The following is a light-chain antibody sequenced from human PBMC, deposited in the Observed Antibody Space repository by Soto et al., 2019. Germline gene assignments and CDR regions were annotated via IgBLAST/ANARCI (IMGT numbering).Light chain of an antibody. CDR2: KAS. CDR1: QSISSW. CDR3: KSGFT. J-gene: IGKJ3*01. Sequence: DIQMTQSPSTLSASVGDRVTITCRASQSISSWLAWYQQKPGKAPKLLIYKASSLESGVPSRFSGSGSGTECTLTISGLQPDDFATYYSKSGFTFGPGTKVDIK. V-gene: IGKV1-5*03.